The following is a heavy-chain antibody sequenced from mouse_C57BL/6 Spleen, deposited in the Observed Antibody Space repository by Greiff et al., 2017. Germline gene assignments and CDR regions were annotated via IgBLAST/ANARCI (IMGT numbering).Heavy chain of an antibody. Sequence: EVQLVQSGADLVKPGASLKLSCAASGFTFSSYGMSWVRQTPDQRLEWVATISSGGSYTYYPDSVKGRFTISRDNAKNSLYLQMSGLKSEDTGMNYCARHRILSYMDYWGQGTSVTVSS. CDR1: GFTFSSYG. V-gene: IGHV5-6*01. CDR2: ISSGGSYT. CDR3: ARHRILSYMDY. J-gene: IGHJ4*01.